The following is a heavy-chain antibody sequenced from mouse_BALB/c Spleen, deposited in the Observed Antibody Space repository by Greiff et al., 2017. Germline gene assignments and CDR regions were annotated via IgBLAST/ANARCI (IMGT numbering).Heavy chain of an antibody. CDR3: ARDLGYGYAWFAY. J-gene: IGHJ3*01. V-gene: IGHV2-6-7*01. CDR2: ICGDGST. CDR1: GFSLTGYG. D-gene: IGHD2-2*01. Sequence: QVQLQQSGPGLVAPSQSLSISCTASGFSLTGYGVNWVRQPPGKGLEWLGMICGDGSTDYNSALKSRLSISKYNSKSQVFLKMNSLQTDDTARYYCARDLGYGYAWFAYWGQGTLVTVSA.